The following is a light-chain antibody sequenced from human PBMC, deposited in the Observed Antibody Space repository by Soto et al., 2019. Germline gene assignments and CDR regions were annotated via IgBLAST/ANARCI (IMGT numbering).Light chain of an antibody. J-gene: IGKJ1*01. V-gene: IGKV1-5*01. CDR3: QQYNSYPWT. CDR2: DAS. Sequence: DIQMTQSPSTLSASVGDRVTITCRASQSISSWLAWYQQKPGKAPKLLIYDASSLESGVPSRFSGSGSGTEFTLTISSLRPDDFETYYCQQYNSYPWTCGQGTRVEIK. CDR1: QSISSW.